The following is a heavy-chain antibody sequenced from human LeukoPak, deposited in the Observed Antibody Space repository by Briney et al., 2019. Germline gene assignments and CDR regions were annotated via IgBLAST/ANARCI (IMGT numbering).Heavy chain of an antibody. Sequence: PGGSLRLSCAASGFTFSSYEMNWVRQAPGKGLEWVSYISSSGSTIYYADSVKGRFTISRDNAKNSLYLQMNSLRAEDTAVYYCARVLIPSGYSYGAFDYWGRGALVIVSS. CDR1: GFTFSSYE. J-gene: IGHJ4*02. V-gene: IGHV3-48*03. CDR2: ISSSGSTI. CDR3: ARVLIPSGYSYGAFDY. D-gene: IGHD5-18*01.